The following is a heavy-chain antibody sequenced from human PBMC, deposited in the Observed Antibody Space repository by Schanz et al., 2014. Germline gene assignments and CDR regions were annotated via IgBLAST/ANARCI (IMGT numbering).Heavy chain of an antibody. Sequence: EVQLVESGGDLVQPGRSLRLSCAASGFTFSSFAMSWVRQAPGKGLEWVSYIGGSGSDTYYADSVRGRFTISRDNSKNMLYLQMRADDTAVYYCAKKGGDYGSGSYQIIDDWGQGTLVTVSS. CDR2: IGGSGSDT. V-gene: IGHV3-23*04. J-gene: IGHJ4*02. CDR1: GFTFSSFA. CDR3: AKKGGDYGSGSYQIIDD. D-gene: IGHD3-10*01.